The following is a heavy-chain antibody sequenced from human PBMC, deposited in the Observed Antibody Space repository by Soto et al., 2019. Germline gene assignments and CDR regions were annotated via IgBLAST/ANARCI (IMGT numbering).Heavy chain of an antibody. D-gene: IGHD3-3*01. CDR3: ARLGEVLRFLEWLPGADYYYYGMDV. CDR1: GYTFTSYG. J-gene: IGHJ6*02. V-gene: IGHV1-18*01. Sequence: ASVKVSCKASGYTFTSYGISWVRQAPGQGLEWMGWISAYNGNTNYAQKLQGRVTMTTDTSTSTAYMELRSLRSDDTAVYYCARLGEVLRFLEWLPGADYYYYGMDVWGQGTTVTVS. CDR2: ISAYNGNT.